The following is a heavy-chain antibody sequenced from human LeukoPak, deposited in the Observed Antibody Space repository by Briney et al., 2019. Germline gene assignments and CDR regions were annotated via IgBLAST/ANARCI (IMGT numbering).Heavy chain of an antibody. D-gene: IGHD2-21*02. CDR1: GGSISNYY. CDR3: AREDYYGDYYFHH. CDR2: ISISGST. V-gene: IGHV4-4*07. J-gene: IGHJ4*02. Sequence: SETLSLTCTVSGGSISNYYWSWIRQPAGKGLEWIGRISISGSTNYNPSLKSRVTMSVDTSKNQFSLKLSSVTAADTAVYYCAREDYYGDYYFHHWGQGTLVTVSS.